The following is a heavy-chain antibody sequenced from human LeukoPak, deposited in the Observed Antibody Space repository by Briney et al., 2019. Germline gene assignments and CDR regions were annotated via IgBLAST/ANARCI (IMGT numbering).Heavy chain of an antibody. CDR3: AREPPTIIAAAGTVDY. V-gene: IGHV3-48*03. D-gene: IGHD6-13*01. CDR2: ISSSGSTI. Sequence: GGSLRLSCAASGFTFSSYEMNWVRQAPGKGLEWASYISSSGSTIYYADSVKGRFTISRDNAKNSLYLQMNSLRAEDTAVYYCAREPPTIIAAAGTVDYWGQGTLVTVSS. J-gene: IGHJ4*02. CDR1: GFTFSSYE.